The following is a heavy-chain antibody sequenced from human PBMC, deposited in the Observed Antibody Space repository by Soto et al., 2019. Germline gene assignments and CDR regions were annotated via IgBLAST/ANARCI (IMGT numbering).Heavy chain of an antibody. V-gene: IGHV3-30*18. CDR2: ISYDGSNK. CDR1: GFTFSSYG. J-gene: IGHJ4*02. Sequence: PGGSLRLSCTASGFTFSSYGMHWVRQAPGKGLEWVTFISYDGSNKYYADSVKGRFTYSRDNSKNTLYLQMNSLRVEDTAVYYCAKGARTGPYFDFWGQGTLVTVPS. D-gene: IGHD3-9*01. CDR3: AKGARTGPYFDF.